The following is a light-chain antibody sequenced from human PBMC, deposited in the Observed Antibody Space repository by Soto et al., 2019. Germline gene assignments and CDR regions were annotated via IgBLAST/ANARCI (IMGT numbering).Light chain of an antibody. CDR2: DAS. CDR1: HTVSNY. Sequence: EIVLTQSPATLSLSPAERATLSCRASHTVSNYLAWYQQKPGQSPRLLIYDASNRATGIPARFSGSGSGTDFTLAISSLEVEDFAVYYCQQRSNWPPYTFGQGTKVDIK. V-gene: IGKV3-11*01. CDR3: QQRSNWPPYT. J-gene: IGKJ2*01.